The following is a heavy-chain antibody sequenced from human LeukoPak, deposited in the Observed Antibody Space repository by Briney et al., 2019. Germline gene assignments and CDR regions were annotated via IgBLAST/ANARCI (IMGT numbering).Heavy chain of an antibody. J-gene: IGHJ4*02. V-gene: IGHV3-23*01. Sequence: GSLRLSCAASGFTFSSYAMSWVRQAPGKGLEWVSAISGSGGSTYYADSVKGRFTISRDNSKNTLYLQMNSLRAEDTGVYYCARDRRFGRNTPMGAFDYWGQGTLVTVSS. CDR3: ARDRRFGRNTPMGAFDY. CDR2: ISGSGGST. CDR1: GFTFSSYA. D-gene: IGHD5-18*01.